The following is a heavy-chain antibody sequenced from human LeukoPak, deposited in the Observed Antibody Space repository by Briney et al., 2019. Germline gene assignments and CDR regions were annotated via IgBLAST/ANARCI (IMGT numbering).Heavy chain of an antibody. Sequence: QAGGSLRLSCAASGFTFSSYWMHWVRQAPGKGLVWVSRINSDGSSTSYADSVKGRFTISRDNAKNTLYLQMNSLRAEDTAVYYCARPRGGYCSGGSCYYFDYWGQGTLVTVSS. D-gene: IGHD2-15*01. CDR1: GFTFSSYW. CDR2: INSDGSST. V-gene: IGHV3-74*01. CDR3: ARPRGGYCSGGSCYYFDY. J-gene: IGHJ4*02.